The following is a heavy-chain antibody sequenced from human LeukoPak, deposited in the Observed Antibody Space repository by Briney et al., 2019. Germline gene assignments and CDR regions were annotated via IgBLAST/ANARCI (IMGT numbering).Heavy chain of an antibody. CDR3: ARSRDYDSSGHYRHDAFDI. Sequence: GGSLRLSCAASGFTFSSYDMHWVRQATGKGLEWVSAIGTAGDTYYPGSVKGRFTISRENAKNSLYLQMNSLRAGDTAVYYCARSRDYDSSGHYRHDAFDIWGQGTMVTVSS. D-gene: IGHD3-22*01. CDR2: IGTAGDT. CDR1: GFTFSSYD. J-gene: IGHJ3*02. V-gene: IGHV3-13*04.